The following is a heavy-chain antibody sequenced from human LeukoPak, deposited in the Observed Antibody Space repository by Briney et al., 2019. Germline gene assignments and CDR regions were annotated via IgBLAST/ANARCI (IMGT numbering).Heavy chain of an antibody. J-gene: IGHJ5*02. CDR2: IRSKANSYAT. CDR1: GFTFSGSA. D-gene: IGHD1-26*01. Sequence: GGSLRLSCAASGFTFSGSAMHWVRQASGKGLEWVGRIRSKANSYATAYAASVKGRFTISRDDSKNTAYLQMNSLKTEDTAVYYCTRIEWELMFDPWGQGTLVTVSS. CDR3: TRIEWELMFDP. V-gene: IGHV3-73*01.